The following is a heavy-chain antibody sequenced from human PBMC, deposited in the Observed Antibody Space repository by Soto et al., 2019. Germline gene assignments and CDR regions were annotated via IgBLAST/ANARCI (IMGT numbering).Heavy chain of an antibody. CDR1: GFSFSTSAVG. CDR2: IYWDDDK. Sequence: SGPTLVNPTQTLTLTCTFSGFSFSTSAVGVGWIRQPPGKALEFLALIYWDDDKRFSPSLKSRLTITKDTSKNQVVLTMTNMDPEDTATYFCAHVYWAASGTRYYFDYWGRGTLVTVSS. J-gene: IGHJ4*02. V-gene: IGHV2-5*02. D-gene: IGHD1-7*01. CDR3: AHVYWAASGTRYYFDY.